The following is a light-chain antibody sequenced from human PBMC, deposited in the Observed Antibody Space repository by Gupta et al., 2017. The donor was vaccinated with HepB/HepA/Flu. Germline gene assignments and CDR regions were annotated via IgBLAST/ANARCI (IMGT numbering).Light chain of an antibody. J-gene: IGLJ3*02. CDR1: GSNIGSNT. V-gene: IGLV1-44*01. Sequence: QSVLTQPPSASGTPGQRVTISCSGSGSNIGSNTVNWYLQLPGTAPKLLIYSENERPSGVPDRLSGSKSGTSASLAITGLQAEDEADYYCGAWDDSLNGWVFGGGTKLTVL. CDR3: GAWDDSLNGWV. CDR2: SEN.